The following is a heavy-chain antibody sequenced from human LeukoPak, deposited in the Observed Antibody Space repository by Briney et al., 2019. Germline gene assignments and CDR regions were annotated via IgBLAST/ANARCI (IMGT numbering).Heavy chain of an antibody. V-gene: IGHV7-4-1*02. CDR2: INTNTGNP. CDR3: AGVKEGGSGYYIGYYYYYMDV. D-gene: IGHD3-3*01. J-gene: IGHJ6*03. CDR1: GYTFTSYA. Sequence: ASVKVSCKASGYTFTSYAMNWVRQAPGQGLEWMGWINTNTGNPTYAQGFTGRFVFSLDTSVSTAYLQISSLKAEDTAVYYCAGVKEGGSGYYIGYYYYYMDVWGKGTTVTVSS.